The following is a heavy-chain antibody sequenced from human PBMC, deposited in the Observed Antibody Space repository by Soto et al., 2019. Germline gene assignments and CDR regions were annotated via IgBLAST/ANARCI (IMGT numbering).Heavy chain of an antibody. CDR2: IYYSGST. CDR3: ARDRGSGWYDVYFDD. D-gene: IGHD6-19*01. V-gene: IGHV4-59*01. Sequence: SSETLSLTCTVSGGSISSYYWSWIRQPPGKGLEWIGYIYYSGSTNYNPSLKSRVTISVDTSKNQFSLKLSSVTAADTAVYYCARDRGSGWYDVYFDDWGQGTLVTVSS. J-gene: IGHJ4*02. CDR1: GGSISSYY.